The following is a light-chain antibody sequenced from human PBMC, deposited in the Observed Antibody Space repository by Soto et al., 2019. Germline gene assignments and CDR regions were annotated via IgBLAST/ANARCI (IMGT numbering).Light chain of an antibody. J-gene: IGKJ1*01. CDR1: QSVSSN. CDR3: QQSDSWPWT. V-gene: IGKV3-15*01. CDR2: GAS. Sequence: EIVMTQSPATLSVSPGERVTLSCRASQSVSSNLAWYQQKPGQAPSLFIYGASTRATGVPARFSGSGSGTDFTLTISSLESEDFAVYYCQQSDSWPWTFGQGTKVEIK.